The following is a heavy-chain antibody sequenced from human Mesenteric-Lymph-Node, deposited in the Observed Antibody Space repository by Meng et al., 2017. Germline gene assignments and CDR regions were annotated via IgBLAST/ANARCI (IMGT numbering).Heavy chain of an antibody. CDR1: GYIFTVHF. J-gene: IGHJ4*02. D-gene: IGHD3-10*01. CDR2: INLNSGGT. V-gene: IGHV1-2*02. CDR3: ARDSYFGSGAYYIFDY. Sequence: LVKAWDEVKNPRSSVKVSYKASGYIFTVHFIHWVRQAPGQGLEWMGWINLNSGGTNYAQKFQGRVTMTGDTSINTGYMELTGLRSDDTAVYYCARDSYFGSGAYYIFDYWGQGTLVTVSS.